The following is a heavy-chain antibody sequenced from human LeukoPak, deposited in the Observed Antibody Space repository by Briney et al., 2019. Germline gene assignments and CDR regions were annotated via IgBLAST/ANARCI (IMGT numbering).Heavy chain of an antibody. CDR3: ATGAYYDSSGSKTDAFDI. CDR2: IRSKANSYAT. CDR1: GFTVSGSA. V-gene: IGHV3-73*01. D-gene: IGHD3-22*01. J-gene: IGHJ3*02. Sequence: GGSLKLSCAASGFTVSGSAMHWVRQASGKGLEWVGRIRSKANSYATAYAASVKGRFTISRDDSKNTAYLQMNSLKTEDTAVYYCATGAYYDSSGSKTDAFDIWGQGTMVTVSS.